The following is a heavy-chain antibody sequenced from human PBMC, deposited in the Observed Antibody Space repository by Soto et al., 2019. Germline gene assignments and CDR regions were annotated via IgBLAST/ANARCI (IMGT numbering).Heavy chain of an antibody. D-gene: IGHD3-16*02. V-gene: IGHV4-39*07. Sequence: SETLSLTCTVSGGSISSSSYYWGWIRQPPGKGLEWIGSIYYSGSTYYNPSLKSRVTISVDTSKNQFSLKLISVTAADTAVYYCARDLSPLNRGRWYYYYGMDVWGQGTTVTVSS. CDR1: GGSISSSSYY. J-gene: IGHJ6*02. CDR3: ARDLSPLNRGRWYYYYGMDV. CDR2: IYYSGST.